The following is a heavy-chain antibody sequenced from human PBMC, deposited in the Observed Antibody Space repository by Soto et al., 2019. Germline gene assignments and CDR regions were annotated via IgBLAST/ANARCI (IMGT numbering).Heavy chain of an antibody. V-gene: IGHV5-10-1*01. J-gene: IGHJ6*02. D-gene: IGHD5-18*01. Sequence: LKISCKGSGYSFTSYWISWVRQMPGKGLEWMGRIDPSDSYTNYSPSFQGHVTISADKSISTAYLQWSSLKASDTAMYYCARVDSYDPYYYYYGMDVWGQGTTVTVSS. CDR1: GYSFTSYW. CDR2: IDPSDSYT. CDR3: ARVDSYDPYYYYYGMDV.